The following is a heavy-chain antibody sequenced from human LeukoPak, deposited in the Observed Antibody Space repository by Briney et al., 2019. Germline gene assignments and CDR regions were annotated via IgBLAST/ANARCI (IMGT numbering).Heavy chain of an antibody. Sequence: SVKVSCKASGGTFSSYAISWVRQAPGQGLEWMGGIIPIFGTAIYAQKFQGRVTITADESTSTAYMELSSLRSEDTAVYYCARDGNSVGGYYYYYGMDVWGQGTTVTVSS. J-gene: IGHJ6*02. CDR2: IIPIFGTA. CDR3: ARDGNSVGGYYYYYGMDV. V-gene: IGHV1-69*13. CDR1: GGTFSSYA. D-gene: IGHD4-23*01.